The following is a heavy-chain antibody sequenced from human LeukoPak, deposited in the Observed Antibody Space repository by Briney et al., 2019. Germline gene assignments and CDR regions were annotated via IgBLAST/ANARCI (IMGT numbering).Heavy chain of an antibody. CDR2: INPNSGGT. J-gene: IGHJ3*02. D-gene: IGHD6-6*01. V-gene: IGHV1-2*02. Sequence: ASVKVSCKASGYTFTGYYMHWVRQAPGQGLEWMGWINPNSGGTKYAQKFQGRVTMTRDTSISTAYMDLSRLRSDDTAVYYCARDTNPSVDDAFDIWGQGTMVTVSS. CDR1: GYTFTGYY. CDR3: ARDTNPSVDDAFDI.